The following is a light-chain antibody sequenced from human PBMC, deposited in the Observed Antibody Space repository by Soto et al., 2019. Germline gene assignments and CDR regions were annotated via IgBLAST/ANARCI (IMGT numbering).Light chain of an antibody. CDR1: QSVGGY. V-gene: IGKV3-11*01. CDR3: QQYDNWPIT. J-gene: IGKJ5*01. Sequence: EIVLTQSPATLSLSPGERATLSCRASQSVGGYLAWYQQRPGQAPRVLIYDASNRATGIPVRFSGSGSGTDFTLTISSLQSEDSAVYYCQQYDNWPITFGQGTRLEIK. CDR2: DAS.